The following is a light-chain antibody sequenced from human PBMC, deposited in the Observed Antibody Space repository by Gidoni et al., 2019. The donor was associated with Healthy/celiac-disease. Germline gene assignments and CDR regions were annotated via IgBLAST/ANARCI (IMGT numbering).Light chain of an antibody. Sequence: DIGMTQSPPFLPVTPGEPASISCRSSQSLLHSNGYNYLDWYLQKPGQSPQLLIYLGSNRASGVPARFSGSGSGTDFTLKISRVEAEDVGVYYCMQALQTPRTFGQGTKVEIK. J-gene: IGKJ1*01. CDR2: LGS. CDR3: MQALQTPRT. CDR1: QSLLHSNGYNY. V-gene: IGKV2-28*01.